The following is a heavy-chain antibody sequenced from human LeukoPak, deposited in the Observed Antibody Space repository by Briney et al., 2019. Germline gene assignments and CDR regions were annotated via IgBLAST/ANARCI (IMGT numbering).Heavy chain of an antibody. Sequence: PGGSLRLSCAASGFTVSNNFMSWVRQAPGKGLEWVSIIYDDGGTKYADSVKGRFTISRDNSKNTLDPQMNSLRAEDTAVYYCQRNTMYRGVLLETFWGQGTLVTVSP. CDR1: GFTVSNNF. CDR2: IYDDGGT. V-gene: IGHV3-53*01. CDR3: QRNTMYRGVLLETF. J-gene: IGHJ4*02. D-gene: IGHD3-10*01.